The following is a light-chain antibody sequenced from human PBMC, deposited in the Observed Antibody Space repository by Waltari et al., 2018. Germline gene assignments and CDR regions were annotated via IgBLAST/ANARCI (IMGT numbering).Light chain of an antibody. J-gene: IGLJ7*01. V-gene: IGLV1-51*02. Sequence: QSVLTQPPSVSAAPGQRVTISCPGGSSTIGNNYVSWYRQFPGTAPKLLIYEDSERPSGIPGRFSGSKSGTSATLDITGLQAGDEADYYCGTWDSSLSGAVFGGGTHLTVL. CDR1: SSTIGNNY. CDR2: EDS. CDR3: GTWDSSLSGAV.